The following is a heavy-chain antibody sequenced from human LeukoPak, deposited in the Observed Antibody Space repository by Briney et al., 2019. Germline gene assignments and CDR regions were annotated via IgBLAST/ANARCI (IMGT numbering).Heavy chain of an antibody. CDR1: GGSISSGSYY. J-gene: IGHJ4*02. Sequence: SQTLSLTCTVSGGSISSGSYYWNWIRQPAGKGLEWIGRIYTSGSTNYNPSLKSRVTISVDTSKNQFSLKLSSVTAADTAVYYCARATRLRWNLKQEGFDYWGQGTLVTVSS. V-gene: IGHV4-61*02. CDR2: IYTSGST. CDR3: ARATRLRWNLKQEGFDY. D-gene: IGHD4-23*01.